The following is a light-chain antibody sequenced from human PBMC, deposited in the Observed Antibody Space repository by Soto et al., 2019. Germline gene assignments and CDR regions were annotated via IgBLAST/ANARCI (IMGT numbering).Light chain of an antibody. CDR2: YLD. CDR1: SRDVGAYDY. V-gene: IGLV2-14*03. CDR3: CSYADGSIYF. J-gene: IGLJ1*01. Sequence: QSALTQPASVSGSPGQSITISCTGTSRDVGAYDYVSWYLQYPDKAPQLLIYYLDHRPSGVSSRFSGSKSGNTASLTISGLQAEDEGDYYCCSYADGSIYFFGTGTKLTVL.